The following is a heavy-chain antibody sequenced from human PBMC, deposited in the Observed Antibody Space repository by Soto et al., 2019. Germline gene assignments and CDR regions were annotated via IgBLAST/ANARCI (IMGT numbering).Heavy chain of an antibody. CDR2: ISNSDDVG. Sequence: GSLRPYFSGSGFNFNNHVLNWVRQAPGKGLEWVASISNSDDVGFYADSVRGRFSVTRDRSTNTLHLQMDYVQVEDTGIYYCAKTVGATNLEDHWGQGTLVTVSS. D-gene: IGHD1-26*01. CDR3: AKTVGATNLEDH. CDR1: GFNFNNHV. J-gene: IGHJ4*02. V-gene: IGHV3-23*01.